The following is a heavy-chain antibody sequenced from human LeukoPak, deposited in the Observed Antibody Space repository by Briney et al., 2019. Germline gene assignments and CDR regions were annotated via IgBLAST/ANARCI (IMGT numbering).Heavy chain of an antibody. CDR1: GFTFRSYW. CDR3: ARCPSMVKGILSYNWFDP. D-gene: IGHD5-18*01. Sequence: PGGSLRLSCAASGFTFRSYWMHWGRQAPGKGLVWVSRINSDGSSTSYADSVKGRFTLSRDNAKNTLSLQMNSLRAEDTAVYYCARCPSMVKGILSYNWFDPWGQGTLVTVSS. J-gene: IGHJ5*02. V-gene: IGHV3-74*01. CDR2: INSDGSST.